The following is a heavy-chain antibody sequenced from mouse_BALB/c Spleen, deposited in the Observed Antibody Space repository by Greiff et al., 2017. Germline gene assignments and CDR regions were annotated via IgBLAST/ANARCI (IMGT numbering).Heavy chain of an antibody. Sequence: QVQLKESGPGLVAPSQSLSITCTVSGFSLTSYGVHWVRQPPGKGLEWLGVIWAGGSTNYNSALMSRLSISKDNSKSQVFLKMNSLQTDDTAVYYCARALDYYYAMDYWGQGTSVTVSS. CDR2: IWAGGST. D-gene: IGHD2-4*01. J-gene: IGHJ4*01. CDR3: ARALDYYYAMDY. CDR1: GFSLTSYG. V-gene: IGHV2-9*02.